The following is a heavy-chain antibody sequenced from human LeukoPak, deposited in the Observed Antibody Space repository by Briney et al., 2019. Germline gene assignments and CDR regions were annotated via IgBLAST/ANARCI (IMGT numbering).Heavy chain of an antibody. CDR3: ARALWGDGYSYGYGDY. Sequence: SVKVSCKASGYTFTSYGISWVRQAPGQGLEWMGRIIPILGITNYAQKFQGRVTITADKSTTTAYMELSSLRSEDTAVYYCARALWGDGYSYGYGDYWGQGTLVTVSS. CDR1: GYTFTSYG. D-gene: IGHD5-18*01. CDR2: IIPILGIT. V-gene: IGHV1-69*10. J-gene: IGHJ4*02.